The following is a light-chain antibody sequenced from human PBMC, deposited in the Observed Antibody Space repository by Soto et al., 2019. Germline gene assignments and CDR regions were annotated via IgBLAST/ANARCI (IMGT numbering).Light chain of an antibody. V-gene: IGKV1-27*01. CDR3: QNYNSAPFT. CDR2: GAS. Sequence: DIQMTQSPSSLSASVGDRVTITCRASKGISNYLAWYQQKPGKVPKLLIYGASTLQSGDPSRFSGSRSGTLFTPTISSLQPEDVATYYCQNYNSAPFTFGTGSKVEVK. CDR1: KGISNY. J-gene: IGKJ3*01.